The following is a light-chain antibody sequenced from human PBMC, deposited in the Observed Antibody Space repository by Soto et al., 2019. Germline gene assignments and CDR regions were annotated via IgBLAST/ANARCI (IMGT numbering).Light chain of an antibody. Sequence: EIVLTPSXGTLSLSPGERDPLSGRASQSVSSSYLAWYKQKHGQAPRLLIYGESSRATGIPDRFSGSGSGTDFTLTIIRLETEDFAAYYCQQYDNSPWTCGHGPTVDI. CDR1: QSVSSSY. J-gene: IGKJ1*01. CDR2: GES. CDR3: QQYDNSPWT. V-gene: IGKV3-20*01.